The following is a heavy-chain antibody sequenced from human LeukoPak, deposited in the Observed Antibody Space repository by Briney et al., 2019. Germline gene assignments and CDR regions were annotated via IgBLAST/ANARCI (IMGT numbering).Heavy chain of an antibody. V-gene: IGHV3-74*01. J-gene: IGHJ4*01. CDR3: ARGSSARFICPEY. CDR2: ISTDGSFT. D-gene: IGHD1-26*01. Sequence: PGGSLRLSCAASGFTFSNYLMHWVRQTPGKGLVWISRISTDGSFTNYADSVKGRFSISRDNAKNTLYLQMNSLRVEDTAVYFCARGSSARFICPEYWGHGTLVTVSS. CDR1: GFTFSNYL.